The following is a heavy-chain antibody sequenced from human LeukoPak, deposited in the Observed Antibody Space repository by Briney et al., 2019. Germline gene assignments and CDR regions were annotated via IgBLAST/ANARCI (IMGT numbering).Heavy chain of an antibody. J-gene: IGHJ6*03. V-gene: IGHV1-69*13. Sequence: SVKVSCQASGGTFSSYAISWVRQAPGQGLEWMGGIIPIFGTANYAQKFQGRVTITADESTSTAYMELSSLRSEDTAVYYCARRAGYYYGSGPPPYYYYMDVWGKGTTVTISS. CDR2: IIPIFGTA. CDR1: GGTFSSYA. CDR3: ARRAGYYYGSGPPPYYYYMDV. D-gene: IGHD3-10*01.